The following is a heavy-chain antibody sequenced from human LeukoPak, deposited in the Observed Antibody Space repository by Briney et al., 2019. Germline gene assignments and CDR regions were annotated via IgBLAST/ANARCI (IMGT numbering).Heavy chain of an antibody. V-gene: IGHV3-66*01. CDR1: RFTFSDYY. J-gene: IGHJ4*02. CDR3: AREYSSGRSSY. D-gene: IGHD6-19*01. Sequence: GGSLRLSCAASRFTFSDYYMTWVRQAPGKGLEWVSVIYSGGSTYYADSVKGRFTISRDNSKNTLYLQMNSLRAEDTAVYYCAREYSSGRSSYWGQGTLVTVSS. CDR2: IYSGGST.